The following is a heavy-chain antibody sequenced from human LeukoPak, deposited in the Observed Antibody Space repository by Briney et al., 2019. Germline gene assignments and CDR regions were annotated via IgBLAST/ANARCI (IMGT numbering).Heavy chain of an antibody. CDR3: SRRSGGNAGFDP. CDR1: GYTFTSSY. Sequence: GASVRVSCRASGYTFTSSYMHWVRQAPGQGLEWMGVITPSSGSTTYAQKFQGRVTMTRDTSTTTVYMELSSLTAEDTAGYFCSRRSGGNAGFDPWGQGTLVTVSS. D-gene: IGHD2-15*01. J-gene: IGHJ5*02. V-gene: IGHV1-46*01. CDR2: ITPSSGST.